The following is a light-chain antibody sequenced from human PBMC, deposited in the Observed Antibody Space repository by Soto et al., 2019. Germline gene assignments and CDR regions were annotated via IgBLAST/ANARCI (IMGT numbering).Light chain of an antibody. J-gene: IGLJ2*01. CDR2: GNN. CDR1: SSNIGAGYD. Sequence: QSVLTQPPSVSGAPGQRVTISCTGSSSNIGAGYDVHWYQQLPGTAPNLLIYGNNNRPSGVPDRFSGSKSGTSASLAITGLQAEDEADYYCQSYDSSLSGVVFGGGTKLTV. CDR3: QSYDSSLSGVV. V-gene: IGLV1-40*01.